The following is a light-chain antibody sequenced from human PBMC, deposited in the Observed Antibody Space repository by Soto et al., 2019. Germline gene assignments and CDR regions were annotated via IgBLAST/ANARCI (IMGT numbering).Light chain of an antibody. CDR3: SSYGGSNDYV. V-gene: IGLV2-8*01. Sequence: QSALTQPPSASGSPGQSVTISCTGTSSDVGGYNYVSWYQQHPGKAPKLMIYEVSKRPSGVPDRFSGSKSGNTGSLTVSGLQAEDEADYYCSSYGGSNDYVFGTGTKLTVL. J-gene: IGLJ1*01. CDR2: EVS. CDR1: SSDVGGYNY.